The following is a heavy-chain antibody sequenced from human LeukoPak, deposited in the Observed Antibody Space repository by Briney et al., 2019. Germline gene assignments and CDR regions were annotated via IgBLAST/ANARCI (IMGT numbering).Heavy chain of an antibody. CDR2: ISWNSGSI. J-gene: IGHJ6*03. D-gene: IGHD3-10*01. Sequence: GRSLRLSCAASGFTFDDYAMHWVRQAPGKGLEWVSGISWNSGSIGYADSVKGRFTISGDNAKNSLYLQMNSLRAEDTALYYCAKGSSSGLTAYYYYYMDVWGKGTTATVSS. CDR3: AKGSSSGLTAYYYYYMDV. V-gene: IGHV3-9*01. CDR1: GFTFDDYA.